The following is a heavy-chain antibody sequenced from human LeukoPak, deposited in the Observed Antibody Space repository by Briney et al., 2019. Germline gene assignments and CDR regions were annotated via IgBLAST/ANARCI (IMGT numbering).Heavy chain of an antibody. V-gene: IGHV4-30-4*01. CDR2: IYYSGST. J-gene: IGHJ6*02. CDR1: GGSISSGDYY. Sequence: SETLSLTCTVSGGSISSGDYYWSWIRQPPGKGLEWIGYIYYSGSTYYNPSLESRVTISVDTSKNQFSLKLSSVTAADTAVYYCARDYIRQASRYYYYGMDVWGQGTTVTVSS. CDR3: ARDYIRQASRYYYYGMDV. D-gene: IGHD3-3*02.